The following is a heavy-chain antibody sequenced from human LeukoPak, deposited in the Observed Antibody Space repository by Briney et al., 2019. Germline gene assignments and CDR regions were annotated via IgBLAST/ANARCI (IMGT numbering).Heavy chain of an antibody. Sequence: PGGSLRLSCAASGFTVSSNDMSWVRQAPGKGLEWVSVIYSGGSTYYADSVKGRFTISRDNSKNTLYLQMNSLRAEDTAVYYCVRVGGYSSGCFDYWGQGTLVTVSS. CDR1: GFTVSSND. D-gene: IGHD6-19*01. V-gene: IGHV3-53*01. CDR3: VRVGGYSSGCFDY. J-gene: IGHJ4*02. CDR2: IYSGGST.